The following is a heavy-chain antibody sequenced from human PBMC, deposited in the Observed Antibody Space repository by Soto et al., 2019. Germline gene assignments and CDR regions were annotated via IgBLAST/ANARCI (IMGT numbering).Heavy chain of an antibody. J-gene: IGHJ4*02. CDR3: AKDMKWGGMTTIHYFDS. D-gene: IGHD4-17*01. CDR2: ISSNSDTI. V-gene: IGHV3-9*02. CDR1: GFTADDYA. Sequence: EVQLVESGGGLVQPGRSLRLSCVASGFTADDYAMHWVRQAPGKGLEWVSGISSNSDTIDYADSVKGRFTISRDNAKNSLVLQMNTLRPEDTALYSCAKDMKWGGMTTIHYFDSWGQGTLVTVSS.